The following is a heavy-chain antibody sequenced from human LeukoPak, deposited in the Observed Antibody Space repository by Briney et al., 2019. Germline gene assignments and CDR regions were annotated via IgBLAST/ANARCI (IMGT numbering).Heavy chain of an antibody. CDR3: ARMDRLSAAPTTDWFDP. V-gene: IGHV1-8*01. CDR2: MNPNSGAT. D-gene: IGHD4-11*01. CDR1: GYPFTSYG. Sequence: ASVKVSCKASGYPFTSYGINWVRQAAGQGLEWMGWMNPNSGATGYAQKLQGRVTMTRDTSIGAAYMELSSLISDDTAVYYCARMDRLSAAPTTDWFDPWGQGTLVTVSS. J-gene: IGHJ5*02.